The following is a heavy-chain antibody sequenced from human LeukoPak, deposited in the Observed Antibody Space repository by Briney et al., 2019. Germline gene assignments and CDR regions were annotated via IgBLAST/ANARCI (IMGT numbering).Heavy chain of an antibody. D-gene: IGHD7-27*01. V-gene: IGHV4-34*01. Sequence: SETLSLTCAVYGGSFSGYYWSWIRQPPGKGLEWIGEINHSGSTNYNPSLKSRVTISVDTSKNQFSLKLSSVTAADTAVYYCARLVNWGALDAFDIWGQGTMVTVSS. CDR1: GGSFSGYY. CDR3: ARLVNWGALDAFDI. CDR2: INHSGST. J-gene: IGHJ3*02.